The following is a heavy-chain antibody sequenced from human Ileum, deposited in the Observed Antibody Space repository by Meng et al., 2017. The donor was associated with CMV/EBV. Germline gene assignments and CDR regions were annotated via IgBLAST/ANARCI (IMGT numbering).Heavy chain of an antibody. J-gene: IGHJ5*02. CDR2: MKSKNDGGAI. Sequence: LLVVDGGALDNPGESLIHSCASSNYTFTHVMRTRVPQAPVKGLEWVGLMKSKNDGGAIDHAAPVKGRFNNSKHDSKNTMYLKMNSLKTDDTGVYFFTMSSGWEVFNPWGQGTLVTVSS. V-gene: IGHV3-15*02. D-gene: IGHD6-25*01. CDR3: TMSSGWEVFNP. CDR1: NYTFTHVM.